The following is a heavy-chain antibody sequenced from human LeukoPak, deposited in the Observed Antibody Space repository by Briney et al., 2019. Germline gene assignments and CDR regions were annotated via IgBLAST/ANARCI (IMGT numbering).Heavy chain of an antibody. Sequence: SGGSLRLSCAASGFTFSSYSMNWVRQAPGKGLEWVSSISSSSSYIYYADSVKGRFTISRDNAKNSLYLQMNSLRAEDTAVYYCARDQGRSYCSSTSCYEFDYWGQGTLVTVYS. J-gene: IGHJ4*02. CDR2: ISSSSSYI. D-gene: IGHD2-2*01. V-gene: IGHV3-21*01. CDR1: GFTFSSYS. CDR3: ARDQGRSYCSSTSCYEFDY.